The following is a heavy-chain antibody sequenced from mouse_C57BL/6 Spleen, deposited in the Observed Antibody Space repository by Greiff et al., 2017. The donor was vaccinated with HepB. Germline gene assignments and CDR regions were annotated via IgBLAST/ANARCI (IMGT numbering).Heavy chain of an antibody. J-gene: IGHJ2*01. CDR2: INPSNGGT. CDR1: GYTFTSYW. Sequence: QVHVKQPGTELVKPGASVKLSCKASGYTFTSYWMHWVKQRPGQGLEWIGNINPSNGGTNYNEKFKSKATLTVDKSSSTAYMQLSSLTSEDSAVYYCARYHYGSSLFDYWGQGTTLTVSS. CDR3: ARYHYGSSLFDY. D-gene: IGHD1-1*01. V-gene: IGHV1-53*01.